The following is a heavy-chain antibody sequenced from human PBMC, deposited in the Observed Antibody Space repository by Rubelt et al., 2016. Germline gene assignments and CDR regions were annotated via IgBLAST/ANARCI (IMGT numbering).Heavy chain of an antibody. CDR1: NYA. CDR2: LSGSGGDT. Sequence: NYAMNWVRQAPGKGLEWVSALSGSGGDTFHADSVKGRFTISRDNAKNSLYLQMNSLRAEDTAVYYCASLGIAVAGTFGDFDYWGQGTLVTVSS. D-gene: IGHD6-19*01. V-gene: IGHV3-23*01. J-gene: IGHJ4*02. CDR3: ASLGIAVAGTFGDFDY.